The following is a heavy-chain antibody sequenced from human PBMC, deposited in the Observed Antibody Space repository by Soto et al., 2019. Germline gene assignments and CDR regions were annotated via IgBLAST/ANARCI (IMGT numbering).Heavy chain of an antibody. CDR1: GGTFSSYT. D-gene: IGHD2-2*01. J-gene: IGHJ4*02. CDR3: ARDIGYWSSASCYRWDYY. V-gene: IGHV1-69*08. Sequence: QVQLVQSGAEVKKPGSSVKVSCKASGGTFSSYTISWVRQAPGQGLEWMGRIIPTLGIANYAQKFQGRVTITADKSTSTAYMELSSLGSEDTAVYYCARDIGYWSSASCYRWDYYWGQGTLVTVSS. CDR2: IIPTLGIA.